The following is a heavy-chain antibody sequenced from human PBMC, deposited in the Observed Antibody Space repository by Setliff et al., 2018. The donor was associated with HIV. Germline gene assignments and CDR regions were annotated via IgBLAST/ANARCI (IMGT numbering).Heavy chain of an antibody. CDR3: AREPATYNGYNWDYYGTDL. Sequence: PSETLSLTCSVSGGSISSSSDYWAWIRQPPGKGLEWIGYIFYSGSTTYNPSLKSRLTISIDTSKNRFSLKLKSVTAADTAVYYCAREPATYNGYNWDYYGTDLWGQGTTVTVSS. CDR2: IFYSGST. J-gene: IGHJ6*02. CDR1: GGSISSSSDY. V-gene: IGHV4-31*03. D-gene: IGHD5-12*01.